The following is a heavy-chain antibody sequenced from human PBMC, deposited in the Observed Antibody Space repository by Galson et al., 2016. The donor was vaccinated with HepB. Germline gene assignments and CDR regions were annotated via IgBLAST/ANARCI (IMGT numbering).Heavy chain of an antibody. V-gene: IGHV3-33*01. J-gene: IGHJ6*02. Sequence: SLRLSCAVSGFTFSTYGMHWVRQAPGKGLEWVAAIWYDGSRKYYGDSVKGRFTISRDDSKDMLYLQMNSLRAEDTAVYYCARRQREEDIVVVVVVPGGFYYGMDVWGQGTTVTVSS. D-gene: IGHD2-15*01. CDR2: IWYDGSRK. CDR3: ARRQREEDIVVVVVVPGGFYYGMDV. CDR1: GFTFSTYG.